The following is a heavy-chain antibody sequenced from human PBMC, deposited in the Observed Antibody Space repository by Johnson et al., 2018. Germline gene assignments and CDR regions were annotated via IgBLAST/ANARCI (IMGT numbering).Heavy chain of an antibody. Sequence: QVQLVESGGGLVQPGGSQRLRLSCAASGFTFSSYAMHWVRQAPGKGLEWVAVISSDGNDDFYLDSVRGRFSISRDNSKNTVYLQMHSLTVEDTDVYYCAKDPQGPIKYESSGYALYKWIDSWGQGTVVTVAS. CDR2: ISSDGNDD. V-gene: IGHV3-30*18. CDR1: GFTFSSYA. J-gene: IGHJ5*01. CDR3: AKDPQGPIKYESSGYALYKWIDS. D-gene: IGHD3-22*01.